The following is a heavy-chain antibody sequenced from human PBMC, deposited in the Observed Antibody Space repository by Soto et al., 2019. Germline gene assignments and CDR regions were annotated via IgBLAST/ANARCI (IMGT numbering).Heavy chain of an antibody. Sequence: GGSLRLSCAASGFTFSTYWMHWVRQAPGKGLMWVSRTNTDGSSTTYADSVEGRFTISRDNAKNTLYLQMNSLRAEDTAVYYCARGTKVIPAESDFDYWGQGTLVTVSS. CDR1: GFTFSTYW. CDR2: TNTDGSST. CDR3: ARGTKVIPAESDFDY. V-gene: IGHV3-74*01. D-gene: IGHD2-2*01. J-gene: IGHJ4*02.